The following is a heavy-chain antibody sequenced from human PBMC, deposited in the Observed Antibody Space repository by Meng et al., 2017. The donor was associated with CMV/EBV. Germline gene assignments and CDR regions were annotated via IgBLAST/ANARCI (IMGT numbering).Heavy chain of an antibody. J-gene: IGHJ4*02. CDR2: IHPSDSDT. CDR3: ARLRSGWSPFDY. V-gene: IGHV5-51*01. CDR1: GYSFNTYW. D-gene: IGHD6-19*01. Sequence: GESLKISCKGSGYSFNTYWIGWVRQMPGKGLEWMGIIHPSDSDTRYSPSFQGQVTISVDKSVSTAYPQWSSLKASDTAMYYCARLRSGWSPFDYWGQGTLVTVSS.